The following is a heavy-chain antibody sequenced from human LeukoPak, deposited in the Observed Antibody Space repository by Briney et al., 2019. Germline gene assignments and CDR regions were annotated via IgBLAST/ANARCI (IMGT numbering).Heavy chain of an antibody. Sequence: GGSLRLSCAASGFTFSSYAMHWVRQAPGKGLEWVAVISYDGSNKYYADSVKGRFTISRDNSKNTLYLQMNSLRAEDTAVYYCARDFAPRPQCSGSYSYYYYGMDVWGQGTTVTVSS. CDR1: GFTFSSYA. V-gene: IGHV3-30-3*01. CDR2: ISYDGSNK. D-gene: IGHD1-26*01. J-gene: IGHJ6*02. CDR3: ARDFAPRPQCSGSYSYYYYGMDV.